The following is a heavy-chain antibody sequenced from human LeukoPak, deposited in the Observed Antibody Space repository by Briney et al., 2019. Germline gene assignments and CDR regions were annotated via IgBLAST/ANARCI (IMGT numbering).Heavy chain of an antibody. CDR2: INHSGST. Sequence: SETLSLTCAVYGGSFSGYYWSWIRQPPGKGLEWIGEINHSGSTNYNPSLKSRVTISVDTSKNQFSLKLSSVTAADTAVYYCARDQGYSYGYPEYWGQGTLVTVSS. J-gene: IGHJ4*02. CDR3: ARDQGYSYGYPEY. V-gene: IGHV4-34*01. CDR1: GGSFSGYY. D-gene: IGHD5-18*01.